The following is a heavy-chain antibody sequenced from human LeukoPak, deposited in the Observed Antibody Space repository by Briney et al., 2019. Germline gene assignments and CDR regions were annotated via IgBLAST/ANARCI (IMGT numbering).Heavy chain of an antibody. D-gene: IGHD1-1*01. CDR2: IIPILGIA. CDR1: GGTFSIYA. CDR3: AWNDGEDY. V-gene: IGHV1-69*04. J-gene: IGHJ4*02. Sequence: SVKVSCKASGGTFSIYAISWGRQAPGQGLEWMGRIIPILGIANYAQKFQGRVTITADKSTSTAYMELSSLRTEDTAVYYCAWNDGEDYWGQGTLVTVSS.